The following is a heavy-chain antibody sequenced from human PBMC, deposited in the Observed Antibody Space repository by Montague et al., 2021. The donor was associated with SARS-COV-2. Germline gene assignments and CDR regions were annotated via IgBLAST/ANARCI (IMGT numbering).Heavy chain of an antibody. Sequence: SLRLSCAASGFTFSSYDMPWVRQATVKGLEWVSAIGTAGDTYYPGSVKGRFTISRENAKNSLYLQMNSLRAGDTAVYYCARAGYSSSWPLRLYWYFDLWGRGTLVTVSS. CDR1: GFTFSSYD. D-gene: IGHD6-13*01. CDR2: IGTAGDT. V-gene: IGHV3-13*04. J-gene: IGHJ2*01. CDR3: ARAGYSSSWPLRLYWYFDL.